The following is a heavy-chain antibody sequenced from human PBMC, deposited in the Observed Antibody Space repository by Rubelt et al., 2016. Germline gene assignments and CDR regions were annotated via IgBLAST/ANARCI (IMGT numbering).Heavy chain of an antibody. V-gene: IGHV5-10-1*01. J-gene: IGHJ5*02. Sequence: EVQLVQPGAEVKKPGESLKISCQGTGYSSSTYWINWLRQMPGKGLEWMGRIDPSDSYTNYSPSFQGHVTSSADKSISTAYLQWSILKASDTAMYYCARHAGDGGNSEDWFDPWGQGTLVTVSS. CDR3: ARHAGDGGNSEDWFDP. CDR2: IDPSDSYT. D-gene: IGHD4-23*01. CDR1: GYSSSTYW.